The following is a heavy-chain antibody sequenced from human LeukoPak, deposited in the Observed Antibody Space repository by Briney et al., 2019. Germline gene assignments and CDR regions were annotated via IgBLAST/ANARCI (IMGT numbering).Heavy chain of an antibody. Sequence: GGSLRLSCAASAFSFSTYAMSWVRQAPRKGLEWVSSITDTGDRTYYTDSVKGRFTISSDNSWNTLSLQLNNLRGADTARYYCARDPRPVYSGGWYYFDYWGQGALVTVSS. CDR3: ARDPRPVYSGGWYYFDY. CDR2: ITDTGDRT. V-gene: IGHV3-23*01. D-gene: IGHD6-19*01. J-gene: IGHJ4*02. CDR1: AFSFSTYA.